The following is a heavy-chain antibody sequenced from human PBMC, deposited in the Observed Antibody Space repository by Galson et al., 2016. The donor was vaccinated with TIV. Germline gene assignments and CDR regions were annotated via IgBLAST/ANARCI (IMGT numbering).Heavy chain of an antibody. CDR2: IDWDDDK. J-gene: IGHJ4*02. CDR1: GFSLGTSGVC. Sequence: PALVKPTQTLTLTCTFSGFSLGTSGVCVSWVRRPPGKALEWLARIDWDDDKYYSPSLKTRLTISKDTSKNKVVLMVTDVDPMDTATYFCARTRSAAAGGLDFWGQGTLVTVSS. D-gene: IGHD6-13*01. V-gene: IGHV2-70*11. CDR3: ARTRSAAAGGLDF.